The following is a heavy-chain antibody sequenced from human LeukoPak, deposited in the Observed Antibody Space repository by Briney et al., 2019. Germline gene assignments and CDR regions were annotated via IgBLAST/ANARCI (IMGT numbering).Heavy chain of an antibody. CDR3: ARERGDYGDLYYFDY. CDR2: IYYSGST. J-gene: IGHJ4*02. Sequence: SETLSLTCTVSGGSISSYYWSWIRQPPGKGLEWIGYIYYSGSTYYNPSLKSRVTISVDTSKNQFSLKLSSVTAADTAVYYCARERGDYGDLYYFDYWGQGTLVTVSS. D-gene: IGHD4-17*01. V-gene: IGHV4-30-4*08. CDR1: GGSISSYY.